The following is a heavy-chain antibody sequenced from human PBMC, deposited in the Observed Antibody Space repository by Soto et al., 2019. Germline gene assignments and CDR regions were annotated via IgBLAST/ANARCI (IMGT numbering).Heavy chain of an antibody. V-gene: IGHV4-31*03. J-gene: IGHJ5*02. CDR2: IYYSGST. D-gene: IGHD6-13*01. CDR3: ARDVWEQQLSNWFDP. CDR1: GGSISSGGYY. Sequence: QVQLQESGPGLVKPSQTLYLTCTVSGGSISSGGYYWSWIRQHPGKGLEWIGYIYYSGSTYYNPSLKSRVTISVDTSKKQFSLKLSSVTAADTAVYYCARDVWEQQLSNWFDPWGQGTLVTVSS.